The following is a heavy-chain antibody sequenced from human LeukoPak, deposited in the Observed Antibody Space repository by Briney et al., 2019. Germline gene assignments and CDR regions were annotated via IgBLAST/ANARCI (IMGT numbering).Heavy chain of an antibody. CDR2: ISYDGSNK. Sequence: GGSLRLSCAASGFTFSSYGMHWVRQAPGKGLEWVAVISYDGSNKYYADSVKGRFTISRDNSKNTLYLQMNSLRAEDTAVYYCARGTYCSSTSCYSYYYYMDVWGKGTTVTVSS. D-gene: IGHD2-2*01. V-gene: IGHV3-30*03. CDR3: ARGTYCSSTSCYSYYYYMDV. J-gene: IGHJ6*03. CDR1: GFTFSSYG.